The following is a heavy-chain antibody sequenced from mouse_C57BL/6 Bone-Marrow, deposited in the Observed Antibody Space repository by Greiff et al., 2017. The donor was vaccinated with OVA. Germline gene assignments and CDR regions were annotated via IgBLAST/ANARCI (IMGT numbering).Heavy chain of an antibody. Sequence: QVQLQQPGAELVMPGASVKLSCKASGYTFTSYWMHWVKQRPGQGLEWIGEIDPSDSYTNYNQKFKGKSTLTVDKSSSTAYMQLSNLTSEDSAVYYCAREGGPYYAMDYWGQGTSVTVSS. V-gene: IGHV1-69*01. CDR2: IDPSDSYT. CDR1: GYTFTSYW. J-gene: IGHJ4*01. CDR3: AREGGPYYAMDY.